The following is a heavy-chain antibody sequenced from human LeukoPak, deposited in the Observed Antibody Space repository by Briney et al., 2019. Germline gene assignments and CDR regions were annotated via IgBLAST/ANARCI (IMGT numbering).Heavy chain of an antibody. CDR3: ARGTIFDNYGMDV. V-gene: IGHV3-30*03. Sequence: GGSLRLSCAASGFSFSSYGMHWVRQAPGKGLEWVSLISNDGTDQYYADSVKGRFTISRDKSKVTVYLQKDSLRAEDTAVYFCARGTIFDNYGMDVWGQGTTVTVSS. J-gene: IGHJ6*02. D-gene: IGHD3-3*01. CDR1: GFSFSSYG. CDR2: ISNDGTDQ.